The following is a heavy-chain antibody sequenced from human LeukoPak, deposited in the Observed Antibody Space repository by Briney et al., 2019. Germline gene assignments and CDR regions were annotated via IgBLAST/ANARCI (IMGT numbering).Heavy chain of an antibody. V-gene: IGHV4-59*01. CDR3: ARAGYSGSDFSV. CDR1: GGSFSSYY. CDR2: IYYSGST. Sequence: SETLSLTCTLSGGSFSSYYWSWIRQPPGKGLEWIGYIYYSGSTNYNPSPKSRVTISVDTSKNQFSLKLSSVTATDTAVYYCARAGYSGSDFSVWGKGSTVTVSS. J-gene: IGHJ6*04. D-gene: IGHD5-12*01.